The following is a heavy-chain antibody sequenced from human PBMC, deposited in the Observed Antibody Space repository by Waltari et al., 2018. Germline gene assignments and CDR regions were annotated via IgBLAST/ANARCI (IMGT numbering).Heavy chain of an antibody. CDR1: GLTFSHSW. D-gene: IGHD6-19*01. J-gene: IGHJ4*02. V-gene: IGHV3-74*01. Sequence: EVQLVESGGGLVQPGGSLRLSCAAYGLTFSHSWMYWGRQSPGKGLVWVSRISMDGSIVNYADSLKGRFTISRDNAKSTLFLQMNSLRVDDTALYYCVTTGVAGFYWGQGTRVTVSS. CDR3: VTTGVAGFY. CDR2: ISMDGSIV.